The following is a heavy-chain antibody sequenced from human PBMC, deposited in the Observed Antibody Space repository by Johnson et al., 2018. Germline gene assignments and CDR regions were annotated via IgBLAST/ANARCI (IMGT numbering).Heavy chain of an antibody. V-gene: IGHV3-30*18. CDR3: AKESGGGRDAFDI. D-gene: IGHD1-26*01. CDR2: ISYAGSNK. J-gene: IGHJ3*02. CDR1: GFTFSSYG. Sequence: QVQLVESGGGVVQPGRSLRLSCAASGFTFSSYGMHWVRPAPGKGLEWVAVISYAGSNKYFADSVKGRFTISRDNSKNTRSLQMNNLRAEDTAVYYCAKESGGGRDAFDIWGQGTMVTVSS.